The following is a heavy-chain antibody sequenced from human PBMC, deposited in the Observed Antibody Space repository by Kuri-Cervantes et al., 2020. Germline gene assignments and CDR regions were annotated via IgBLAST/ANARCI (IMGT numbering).Heavy chain of an antibody. D-gene: IGHD2-15*01. Sequence: GGSLRLSCVASGFTFPDYTLNWVRQAPGKGLEWVSCISGNSNYIYYGDSLKGRFTISRDNAKNSLYLQLNSLRAEDTAVYYCARVPGSLSPLYYMDVWGKGTTVTVSS. V-gene: IGHV3-21*01. CDR1: GFTFPDYT. CDR3: ARVPGSLSPLYYMDV. CDR2: ISGNSNYI. J-gene: IGHJ6*03.